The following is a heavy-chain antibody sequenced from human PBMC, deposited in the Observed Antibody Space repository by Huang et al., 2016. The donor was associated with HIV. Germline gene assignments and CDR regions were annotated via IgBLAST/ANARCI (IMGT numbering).Heavy chain of an antibody. Sequence: QVQLQESGPGLVKPSQTLSLTCPVSGDSIRSGGYYWTWIRQSPAKGLEWIGYIYYSGSSDYNPSLKSRVSISIYAFKNRVSQKLKSVTVADTAVYYCARAPATHSVFFYWGQGTLVTVSA. CDR3: ARAPATHSVFFY. CDR1: GDSIRSGGYY. V-gene: IGHV4-30-4*08. CDR2: IYYSGSS. D-gene: IGHD3-3*01. J-gene: IGHJ4*02.